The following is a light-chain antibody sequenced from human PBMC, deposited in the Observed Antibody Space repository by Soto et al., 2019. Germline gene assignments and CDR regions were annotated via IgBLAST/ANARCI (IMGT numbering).Light chain of an antibody. CDR2: DAS. J-gene: IGKJ5*01. CDR1: QSVSNY. CDR3: QQRSNWPPIT. Sequence: EIMVSQSAATLSLSPGERATLSCRASQSVSNYLVWYQQKPGQAPRLLIYDASNRATGIPARFSGSGSGTDFTLTISILEPEDAALYYCQQRSNWPPITFGQRTRL. V-gene: IGKV3-11*01.